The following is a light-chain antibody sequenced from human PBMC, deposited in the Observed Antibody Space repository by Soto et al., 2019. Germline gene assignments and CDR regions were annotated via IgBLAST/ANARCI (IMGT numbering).Light chain of an antibody. CDR2: EVS. J-gene: IGLJ1*01. Sequence: QSVLTQPASVSGSPGQSITISCTGTSSDVGGYKYVSWYQQHPGKAPKVMIYEVSNRPSGVSNRFSGSKSGNTASLTISGLQAEDEADYYCSSYAGSSNVFGTGTKLTVL. CDR3: SSYAGSSNV. CDR1: SSDVGGYKY. V-gene: IGLV2-14*01.